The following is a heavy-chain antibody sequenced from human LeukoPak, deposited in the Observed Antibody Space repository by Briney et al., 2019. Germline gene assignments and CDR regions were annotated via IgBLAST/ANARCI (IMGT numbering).Heavy chain of an antibody. V-gene: IGHV3-23*01. D-gene: IGHD6-19*01. CDR3: AKRGTSSGWYSFDY. Sequence: GGSLRLSCAASGFTFSSYAMSWVRQAPGKGLEWVSAISGSDGSTYYADSVKGRFTISRDNSKNTLYLQMNSLRAEDTAVYYCAKRGTSSGWYSFDYWGQGTLVTVSS. J-gene: IGHJ4*02. CDR2: ISGSDGST. CDR1: GFTFSSYA.